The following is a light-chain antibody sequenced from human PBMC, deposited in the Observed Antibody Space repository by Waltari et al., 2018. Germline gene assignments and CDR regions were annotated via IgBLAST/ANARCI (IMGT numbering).Light chain of an antibody. CDR2: DAS. J-gene: IGKJ3*01. V-gene: IGKV1-33*01. CDR1: QDISNY. CDR3: QEYQSFPFT. Sequence: DIQMTQSPSSLSASVGDRVTIPCQASQDISNYLNWYQQKPGKAPKLLIYDASNLETGVPSRFSGSGSGTDFTFTISSLQPEDIATYYCQEYQSFPFTFGPGTTVDVK.